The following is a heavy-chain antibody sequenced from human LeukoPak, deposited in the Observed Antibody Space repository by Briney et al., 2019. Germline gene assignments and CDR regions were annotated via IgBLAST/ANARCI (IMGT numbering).Heavy chain of an antibody. CDR3: AKLTSGSSTYFDY. V-gene: IGHV3-23*01. CDR1: GFTFSSYA. CDR2: ISGSGGST. Sequence: GGSLRLSCAASGFTFSSYAMSWARQAPGKGLEWVSAISGSGGSTYYADSVKGRFTISRDNSKNTLYLQMNSLRAEDTAVYYCAKLTSGSSTYFDYWGQGTLVTVSS. J-gene: IGHJ4*02. D-gene: IGHD1-26*01.